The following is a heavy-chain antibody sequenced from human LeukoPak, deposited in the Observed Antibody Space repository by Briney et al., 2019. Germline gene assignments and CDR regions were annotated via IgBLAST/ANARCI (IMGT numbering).Heavy chain of an antibody. V-gene: IGHV4-39*07. CDR3: ARGTTMVRGVTAKFDP. J-gene: IGHJ5*02. D-gene: IGHD3-10*01. CDR2: TYYSGST. Sequence: SETLSLTCTVSGGSISSSSYYWGWIRQPPGKGLEWIGSTYYSGSTYYNPSLKSRVTISVDTSKNQFSLKLSSVTAADTAVYYCARGTTMVRGVTAKFDPWGQGTLVTVSS. CDR1: GGSISSSSYY.